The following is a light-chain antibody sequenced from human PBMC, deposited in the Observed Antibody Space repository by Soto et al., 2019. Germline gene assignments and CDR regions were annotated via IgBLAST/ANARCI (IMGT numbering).Light chain of an antibody. CDR3: QQYHSYFSVT. CDR1: ESVSTW. V-gene: IGKV1-5*01. J-gene: IGKJ1*01. CDR2: DAS. Sequence: DIQMTQSPSTLSASVGDRVTITCRASESVSTWLAWYQQKDGKAPKLLIYDASTLESGVPPRFSGSRSGTEFTLTISSLQPDDFGTYYCQQYHSYFSVTFGQWTRVEIK.